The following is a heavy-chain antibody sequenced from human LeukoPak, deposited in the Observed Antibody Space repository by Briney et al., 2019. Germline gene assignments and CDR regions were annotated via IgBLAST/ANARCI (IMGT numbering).Heavy chain of an antibody. V-gene: IGHV3-74*03. CDR2: IHKDGKNT. D-gene: IGHD3-10*01. Sequence: GGSLRLSCAASGFTFSTYWMQWVRQALGKGPVWVSRIHKDGKNTKYADSVEGRFTISRDNGKNTLYLQMNSLRAEDTAVYYCAREASGSDNYYSDFWGQGTLVTVSS. J-gene: IGHJ4*02. CDR3: AREASGSDNYYSDF. CDR1: GFTFSTYW.